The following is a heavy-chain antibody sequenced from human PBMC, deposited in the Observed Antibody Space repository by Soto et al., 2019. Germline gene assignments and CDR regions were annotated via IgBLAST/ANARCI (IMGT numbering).Heavy chain of an antibody. CDR3: ARGRSSYGDYINWYFDL. Sequence: QVQLVQSGAEVKKPGASVKVSCKASGYTFTNYDINWVRQATGQGLEWVGWMNPNSGHTGFAQKFQGRVTMTRDNSRSTAYMELSSLSSEDTAVYYCARGRSSYGDYINWYFDLWGRGTLVTVSS. J-gene: IGHJ2*01. CDR1: GYTFTNYD. CDR2: MNPNSGHT. D-gene: IGHD4-17*01. V-gene: IGHV1-8*01.